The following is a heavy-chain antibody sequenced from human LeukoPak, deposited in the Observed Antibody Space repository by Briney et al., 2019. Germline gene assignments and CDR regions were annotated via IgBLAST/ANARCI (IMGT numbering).Heavy chain of an antibody. CDR2: ISSRSTYI. CDR1: GFTFSSYS. Sequence: GGSLRLSSAASGFTFSSYSMNWVRQTPGKGLEWVSSISSRSTYIYYADSVKGRFTISRDNAKNSLYLQMNSLRAEDTAVYYCAREPTAMILWGQGTLVTVSS. D-gene: IGHD5-18*01. J-gene: IGHJ4*02. CDR3: AREPTAMIL. V-gene: IGHV3-21*01.